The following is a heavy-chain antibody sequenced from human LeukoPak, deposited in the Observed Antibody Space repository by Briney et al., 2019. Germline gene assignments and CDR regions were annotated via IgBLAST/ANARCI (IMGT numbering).Heavy chain of an antibody. Sequence: SAKVSCKASGGTFSSYAISWVRQAPGQGLEWMGRIIPILGIANCAQKFQGRVTITADKSTSTAYMELSSLRSEDTAVYYCARSVPVGYNWFDPWGQGTLVTVSS. CDR3: ARSVPVGYNWFDP. CDR2: IIPILGIA. CDR1: GGTFSSYA. D-gene: IGHD5/OR15-5a*01. V-gene: IGHV1-69*04. J-gene: IGHJ5*02.